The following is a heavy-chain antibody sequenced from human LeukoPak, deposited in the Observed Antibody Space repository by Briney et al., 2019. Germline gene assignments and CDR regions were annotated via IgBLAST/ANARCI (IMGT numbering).Heavy chain of an antibody. CDR3: ASLNYGDFDDAFDI. CDR1: GGSISSSSYY. D-gene: IGHD4-17*01. J-gene: IGHJ3*02. V-gene: IGHV4-39*01. CDR2: ISYSGST. Sequence: SETLSLTCTVSGGSISSSSYYWGWIRQPPGKGLEWIGSISYSGSTYYNPSLKSRVTISVDTSKNQFSLKLSSVTAADTAVYYCASLNYGDFDDAFDIWGQGTMVTVSS.